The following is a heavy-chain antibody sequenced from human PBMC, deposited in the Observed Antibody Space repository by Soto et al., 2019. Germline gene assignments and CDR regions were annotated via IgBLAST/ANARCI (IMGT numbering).Heavy chain of an antibody. CDR1: GGSISSSNC. CDR3: ARYIAASGTYYFDY. CDR2: IYHSGST. J-gene: IGHJ4*02. D-gene: IGHD6-13*01. Sequence: SETLSLTCAVSGGSISSSNCWSWVRPPPGKGLEWIGEIYHSGSTNYNPSLKSRVTISVDNSKNQFSLKLSSVTAADTAVYYCARYIAASGTYYFDYWGQGTLVTVSS. V-gene: IGHV4-4*02.